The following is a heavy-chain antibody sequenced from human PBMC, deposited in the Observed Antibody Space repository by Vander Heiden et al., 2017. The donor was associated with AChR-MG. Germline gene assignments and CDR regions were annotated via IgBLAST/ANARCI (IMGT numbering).Heavy chain of an antibody. CDR3: ARLNYYGSGSYLGYYGMDV. V-gene: IGHV4-39*01. Sequence: QLQLQESGPGLVKPSETLSLTCTVSGGSISSSSYYWGWIRQPPGKGLEWIGSIYYSGSTYYNPSLKSRVTISVDTSKNQFSLKLSSVTAADTAVYYCARLNYYGSGSYLGYYGMDVWGQGTTVTVSS. CDR2: IYYSGST. CDR1: GGSISSSSYY. J-gene: IGHJ6*02. D-gene: IGHD3-10*01.